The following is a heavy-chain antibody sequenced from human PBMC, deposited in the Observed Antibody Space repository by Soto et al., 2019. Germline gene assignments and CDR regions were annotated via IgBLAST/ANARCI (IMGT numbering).Heavy chain of an antibody. J-gene: IGHJ4*02. V-gene: IGHV4-61*01. CDR3: ARGYRDYYDSSGYYLDFDY. D-gene: IGHD3-22*01. Sequence: SETLSLTCTVSGGSVSSGSYYWSWIRQPPGKGLEWIGYIYYSGSTNYNPSLKSRVTISVDTSKNQFSLKLSSVTAADTAVYYCARGYRDYYDSSGYYLDFDYWGQGTLVTVSS. CDR2: IYYSGST. CDR1: GGSVSSGSYY.